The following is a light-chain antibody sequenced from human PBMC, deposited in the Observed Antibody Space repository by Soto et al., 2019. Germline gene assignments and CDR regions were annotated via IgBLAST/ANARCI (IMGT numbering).Light chain of an antibody. CDR3: HQYGSSPQT. CDR2: GAS. J-gene: IGKJ1*01. V-gene: IGKV3-20*01. Sequence: EIVLKQSPDTLSVSPGERATLSCRASQTVGSTLAWYQQKPGQAPRLLIYGASSRATGIPDRFSGSGSGTDFTLTISRLEPEDFAMYYCHQYGSSPQTFGQGTKVDIK. CDR1: QTVGST.